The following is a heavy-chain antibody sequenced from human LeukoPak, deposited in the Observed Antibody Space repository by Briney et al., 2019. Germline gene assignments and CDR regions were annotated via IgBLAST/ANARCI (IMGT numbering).Heavy chain of an antibody. V-gene: IGHV4-34*01. CDR2: INHSGST. D-gene: IGHD6-19*01. J-gene: IGHJ5*02. CDR3: SRRGGEAGTVSSINWFDP. CDR1: GGSFSGYY. Sequence: SETLSLTCAVYGGSFSGYYWSWIRQPPGKGLEWIGEINHSGSTNYNPSLKSRVTISVDTSKNQFSLKLSSVTAADTAVYYRSRRGGEAGTVSSINWFDPWGQGTLVTVSS.